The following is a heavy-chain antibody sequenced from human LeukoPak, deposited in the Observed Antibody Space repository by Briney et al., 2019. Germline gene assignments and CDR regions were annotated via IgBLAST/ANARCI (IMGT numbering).Heavy chain of an antibody. CDR3: ARSPDNLSYDYYYMDV. CDR1: GGSISSYY. CDR2: IYYSGST. V-gene: IGHV4-59*08. Sequence: SETLSLTCTVSGGSISSYYWSWIRQPPGKGLEWIGYIYYSGSTNYNPSLKSRVTISVDTSKNQFSLKLSSVTAADTAVYYCARSPDNLSYDYYYMDVWGKGTTVTVSS. D-gene: IGHD1-1*01. J-gene: IGHJ6*03.